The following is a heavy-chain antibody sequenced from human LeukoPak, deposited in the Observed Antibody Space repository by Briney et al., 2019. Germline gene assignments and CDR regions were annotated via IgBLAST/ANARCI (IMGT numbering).Heavy chain of an antibody. J-gene: IGHJ4*02. CDR1: GYTFTGYY. V-gene: IGHV1-2*02. Sequence: ASVKVSCKASGYTFTGYYMHWVRQAPGQGLEWMGWINPNSGGTNYAQKLQGRVTMTTDTSTSTAYMELRSLRSDDTAVHYCAIVGHPEYGEDLWYFFYWGEGTLVTVSS. CDR2: INPNSGGT. CDR3: AIVGHPEYGEDLWYFFY. D-gene: IGHD4-17*01.